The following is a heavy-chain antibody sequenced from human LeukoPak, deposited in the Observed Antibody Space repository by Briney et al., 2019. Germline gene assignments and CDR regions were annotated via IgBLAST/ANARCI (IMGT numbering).Heavy chain of an antibody. J-gene: IGHJ5*02. Sequence: GGSLRLSWGACGFTFRNYGMQGVQQAAGRGVEWVAVISKDGSSNKYHAASVKARFTISRDNSNNTLDLQMNSLRADDTAMYYCARDRTAAAVANPDPWGQGLLVTVSS. CDR2: ISKDGSSNK. D-gene: IGHD6-13*01. CDR1: GFTFRNYG. CDR3: ARDRTAAAVANPDP. V-gene: IGHV3-30*03.